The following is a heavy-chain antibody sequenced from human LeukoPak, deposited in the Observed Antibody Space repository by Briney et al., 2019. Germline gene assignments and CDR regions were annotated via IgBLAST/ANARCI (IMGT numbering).Heavy chain of an antibody. Sequence: SETLSLTCTVSGGSISSGGYYWSWIRQPPGKDLEWIGYIYHSGSTYYNPSLKSRVTISVDRSKNQFSLKLSSVTAADTAVYYCARLTGGRVVGGRYFDYWGQGTLVTVSS. D-gene: IGHD3-16*01. J-gene: IGHJ4*02. V-gene: IGHV4-30-2*01. CDR2: IYHSGST. CDR3: ARLTGGRVVGGRYFDY. CDR1: GGSISSGGYY.